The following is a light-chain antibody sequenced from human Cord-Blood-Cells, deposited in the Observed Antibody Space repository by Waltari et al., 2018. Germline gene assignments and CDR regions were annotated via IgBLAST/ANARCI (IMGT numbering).Light chain of an antibody. V-gene: IGKV1-27*01. CDR3: QKYNSAPLT. CDR2: AAS. J-gene: IGKJ4*01. Sequence: DIQMTQSPSSLSAPVGDRVTITCRASQGISNYLARYQQKPGKVPKLLIYAASTLQSGVPSRFSCSRSGTDFTLTISSLQPEDVATDYCQKYNSAPLTFGGGTKVEIK. CDR1: QGISNY.